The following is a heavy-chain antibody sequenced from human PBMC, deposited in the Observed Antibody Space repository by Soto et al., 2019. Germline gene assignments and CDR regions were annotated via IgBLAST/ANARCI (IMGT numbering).Heavy chain of an antibody. CDR1: GFTFSSYA. D-gene: IGHD6-13*01. V-gene: IGHV3-30-3*01. CDR3: AREGSSSWYYFDY. J-gene: IGHJ4*02. Sequence: GGSLRLSCAASGFTFSSYAMHWVRQAPGKGLEWVAVISYDGSNKYYADSVKGRFTISRDNSKNTLYLQMNSLRAEDTAVYYCAREGSSSWYYFDYWGQGTLVTVSS. CDR2: ISYDGSNK.